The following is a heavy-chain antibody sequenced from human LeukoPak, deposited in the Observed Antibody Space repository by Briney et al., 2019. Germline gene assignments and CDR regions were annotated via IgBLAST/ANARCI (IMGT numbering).Heavy chain of an antibody. CDR1: GFTFSSYA. J-gene: IGHJ4*02. Sequence: GGSLRLSCAAPGFTFSSYAMHWVRQAPGKGLEWVAVTSYDGSNKYYADSVKGRFTISRDNSKNTLYLQMNSLRAEDTAVYYCAREYYDFWSGYYYFDYWGQGTLVTVSS. CDR3: AREYYDFWSGYYYFDY. CDR2: TSYDGSNK. V-gene: IGHV3-30-3*01. D-gene: IGHD3-3*01.